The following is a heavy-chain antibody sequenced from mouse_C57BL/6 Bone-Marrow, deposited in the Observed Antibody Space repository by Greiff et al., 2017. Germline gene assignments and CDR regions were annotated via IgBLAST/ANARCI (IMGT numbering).Heavy chain of an antibody. V-gene: IGHV7-3*01. J-gene: IGHJ1*03. CDR2: IRNKANGYTT. Sequence: DVKLQESGGGLVQPGGSLSLSCAASGFTFTDYYMSWVRQPPGKALEWLGFIRNKANGYTTEYSASVKGRFTISRDNSQSILYLQMNALRAEDSATYYCARSIGSTWYFDVWGTGTTVTVSS. CDR3: ARSIGSTWYFDV. D-gene: IGHD1-1*01. CDR1: GFTFTDYY.